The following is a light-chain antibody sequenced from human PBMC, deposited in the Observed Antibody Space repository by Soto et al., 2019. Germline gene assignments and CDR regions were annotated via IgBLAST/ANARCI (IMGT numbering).Light chain of an antibody. Sequence: QPVLTQPASVSGSPGQSITISCTGTSSDIGGYKYVSWYQQHPGIAPKLMIYEVSNRPSGVSNRFSGSKSGNTASLTISGLQAEDEADYYCCSYTRRSTRVFGGGTKLTVL. CDR3: CSYTRRSTRV. J-gene: IGLJ2*01. CDR2: EVS. CDR1: SSDIGGYKY. V-gene: IGLV2-14*01.